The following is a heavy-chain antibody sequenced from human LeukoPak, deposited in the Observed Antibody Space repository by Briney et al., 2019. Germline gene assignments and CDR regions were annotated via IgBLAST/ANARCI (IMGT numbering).Heavy chain of an antibody. CDR2: VIYSGST. V-gene: IGHV4-61*01. CDR1: GGSVSSGNYY. Sequence: PLETLSLTCTVSGGSVSSGNYYWSWIRQPPGKGLEWIGYVIYSGSTNYNPSLKSRVAISVDTSKNQFSLKVSSVTAANTAVYYCASGGPYSGYIYWGQGTLVTVSS. CDR3: ASGGPYSGYIY. D-gene: IGHD5-12*01. J-gene: IGHJ4*02.